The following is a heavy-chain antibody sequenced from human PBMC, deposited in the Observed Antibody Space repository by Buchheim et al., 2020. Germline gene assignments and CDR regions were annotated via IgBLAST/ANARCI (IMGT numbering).Heavy chain of an antibody. J-gene: IGHJ4*02. V-gene: IGHV3-7*01. CDR2: ISPDENSK. Sequence: VQLVESGGGSVQPGGSLRLSCEASGFSFNNYWMTWVRQVPGRGLEWVAIISPDENSKHYLDSVRGRFAISRDNAKNSLSLQMHNVRAEDTAVYYCARGGTWSFDSWGQGSL. CDR3: ARGGTWSFDS. D-gene: IGHD6-13*01. CDR1: GFSFNNYW.